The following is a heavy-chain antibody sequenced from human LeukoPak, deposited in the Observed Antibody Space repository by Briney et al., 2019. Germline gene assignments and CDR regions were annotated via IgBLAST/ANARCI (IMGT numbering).Heavy chain of an antibody. CDR3: AKGGHYDSSGYSPFDY. CDR2: ISGRGHTT. V-gene: IGHV3-23*01. J-gene: IGHJ4*02. D-gene: IGHD3-22*01. CDR1: GFTFSSYA. Sequence: GGSLRLSCAASGFTFSSYAMSWVRQAPGRGLEWVSGISGRGHTTYHADSVRGWFTISRDNSKNTLYLQMNSLRVEDTAIYYCAKGGHYDSSGYSPFDYWGQGTLVTVSS.